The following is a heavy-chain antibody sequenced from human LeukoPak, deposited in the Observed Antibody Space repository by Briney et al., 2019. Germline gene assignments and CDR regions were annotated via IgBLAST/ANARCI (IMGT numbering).Heavy chain of an antibody. V-gene: IGHV4-59*08. D-gene: IGHD6-19*01. CDR1: GGSISSYY. J-gene: IGHJ5*02. Sequence: SETLSLTCTVSGGSISSYYWSWIRQPPGKGLEWIGYIYYSGSTNYNPSLKSRVTISVDTSKNQFSLKLSSVTAADTAVYYCARHSRAAGRFDPWGQGTLVTVSS. CDR2: IYYSGST. CDR3: ARHSRAAGRFDP.